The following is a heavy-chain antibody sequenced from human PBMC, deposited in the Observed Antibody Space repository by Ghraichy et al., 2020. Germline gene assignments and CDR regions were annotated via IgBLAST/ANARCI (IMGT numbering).Heavy chain of an antibody. Sequence: ASVKVSCKASGYTFTSYGISWVRQAPGQGLEWMGWISAYNGNTNYAQKLQGRVTMTTDTSTSTAYMELRSLRSDDTAVYYCAREVDRVFWSGYGMDVWGQGTTVTVSS. J-gene: IGHJ6*02. CDR3: AREVDRVFWSGYGMDV. D-gene: IGHD3-3*01. CDR2: ISAYNGNT. CDR1: GYTFTSYG. V-gene: IGHV1-18*01.